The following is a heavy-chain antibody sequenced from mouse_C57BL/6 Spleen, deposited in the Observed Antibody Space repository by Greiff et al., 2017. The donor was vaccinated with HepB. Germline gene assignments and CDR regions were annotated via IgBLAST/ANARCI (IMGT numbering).Heavy chain of an antibody. CDR3: ARSPFMNAGNWYYDV. CDR2: LFPGSGST. J-gene: IGHJ1*03. V-gene: IGHV1-75*01. CDR1: GYTFTDYY. D-gene: IGHD1-1*01. Sequence: VQLQQSGPELVKPGASVKISCKASGYTFTDYYINWVKQRPGQGLEWIGWLFPGSGSTYYNEKFKGKATLTVDKSSSTAYMLLSSLTSEDSAVYVCARSPFMNAGNWYYDVWGTGTTVTFSS.